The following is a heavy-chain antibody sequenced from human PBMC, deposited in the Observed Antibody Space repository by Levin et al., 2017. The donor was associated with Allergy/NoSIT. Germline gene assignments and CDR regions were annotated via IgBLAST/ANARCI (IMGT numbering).Heavy chain of an antibody. CDR3: ASPYSRDWVFDL. D-gene: IGHD6-19*01. CDR1: GFSFSDYW. V-gene: IGHV3-7*01. CDR2: IKPDGSEK. Sequence: GGSLRLSCVAPGFSFSDYWLTWVRQAPGKGLEWVANIKPDGSEKYYADSVTGRFNISRDNAQNSLYLQMKYLSAEDTAVYYCASPYSRDWVFDLWGPGTMVTVSS. J-gene: IGHJ3*01.